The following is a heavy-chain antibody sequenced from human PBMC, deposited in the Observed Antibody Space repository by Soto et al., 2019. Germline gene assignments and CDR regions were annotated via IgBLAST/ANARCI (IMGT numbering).Heavy chain of an antibody. CDR1: GGSFSGYY. D-gene: IGHD3-9*01. V-gene: IGHV4-34*01. J-gene: IGHJ2*01. Sequence: QVQLQQWGAGPLRPLETLSLTCGVSGGSFSGYYWAWIRQSPGKGLVCIGEINDRGSINYNPALKRRVSISVDTAKTHYSLNLRSVTAADTAVYYCARESHDILTGPPWVWYFDLWGRGTLVTVSS. CDR2: INDRGSI. CDR3: ARESHDILTGPPWVWYFDL.